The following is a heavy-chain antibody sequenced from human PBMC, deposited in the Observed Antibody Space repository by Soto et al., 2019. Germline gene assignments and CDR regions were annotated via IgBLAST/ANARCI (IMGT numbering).Heavy chain of an antibody. J-gene: IGHJ4*02. CDR2: INSGGGDI. CDR3: AKDRGVPIFRLVRYAYSFDA. D-gene: IGHD3-3*01. Sequence: GGSLRLSCAASGFTFGTYMMNWIRQAPGTGLEWVASINSGGGDIYYSDSVRGRFTISRDNAKNSLNLQMNDVRTEDTAVYYCAKDRGVPIFRLVRYAYSFDAWGLGTLVTVSS. V-gene: IGHV3-21*06. CDR1: GFTFGTYM.